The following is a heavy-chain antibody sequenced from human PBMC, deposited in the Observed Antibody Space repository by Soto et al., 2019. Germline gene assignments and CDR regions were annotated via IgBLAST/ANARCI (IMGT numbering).Heavy chain of an antibody. D-gene: IGHD6-13*01. Sequence: QVQLQQWGAGLLKPSETLSLTCAVYGGSFSGYYWSWIRQPPGKGLEWIGEINHSGSTNYNPSLKSRVTLSVDTSKNQFSLKLSSVTAADTAVYYCARDRQYSRRFDPWGQGTLVTVSS. V-gene: IGHV4-34*01. CDR1: GGSFSGYY. J-gene: IGHJ5*02. CDR2: INHSGST. CDR3: ARDRQYSRRFDP.